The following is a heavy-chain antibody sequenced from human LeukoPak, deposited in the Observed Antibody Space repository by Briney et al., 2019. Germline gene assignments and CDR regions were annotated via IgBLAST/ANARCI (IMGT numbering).Heavy chain of an antibody. CDR3: ARNADYDFWSGYYYY. J-gene: IGHJ4*02. V-gene: IGHV3-30*03. Sequence: PSETLSLTCVVSGGSVSSSKWWSWVRQAPGKGLEWGAVISYDGSNKYYADSVKGRFTISRDNSKNTLYLQMNSLRAEDTAVYYCARNADYDFWSGYYYYWGQGTLVTVSS. D-gene: IGHD3-3*01. CDR1: GGSVSSSK. CDR2: ISYDGSNK.